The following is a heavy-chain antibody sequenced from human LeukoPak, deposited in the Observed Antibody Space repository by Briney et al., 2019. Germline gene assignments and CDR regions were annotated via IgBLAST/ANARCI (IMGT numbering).Heavy chain of an antibody. CDR1: GFTFSDYA. V-gene: IGHV3-21*01. CDR3: ARGYCSSTSCYVFSGYYYYGMDV. D-gene: IGHD2-2*01. Sequence: GGSLRLSCAASGFTFSDYAMNWVRQAPGKGLEWVSSISSSSSYIYYADSVKGRFTISRDNAKNSLYLQMNSLRAEDTAVYYCARGYCSSTSCYVFSGYYYYGMDVWGQGTTVTVSS. J-gene: IGHJ6*02. CDR2: ISSSSSYI.